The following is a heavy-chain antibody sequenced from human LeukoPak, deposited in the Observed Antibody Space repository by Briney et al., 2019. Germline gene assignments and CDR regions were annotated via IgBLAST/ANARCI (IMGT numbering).Heavy chain of an antibody. CDR3: ARGVVGASRDAFDI. V-gene: IGHV3-30*03. D-gene: IGHD1-26*01. Sequence: GGSLRLSCAASGFTFRTHGMQWVRQAPGKGLEWVAVISYDGSNKYYADSVKGRFTISRDNSKNTLYLQMNSLRAEDTAVYYCARGVVGASRDAFDIWGQGTMVTVSS. CDR2: ISYDGSNK. J-gene: IGHJ3*02. CDR1: GFTFRTHG.